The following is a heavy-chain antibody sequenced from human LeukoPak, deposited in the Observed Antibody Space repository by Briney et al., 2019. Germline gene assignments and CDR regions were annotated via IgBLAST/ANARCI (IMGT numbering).Heavy chain of an antibody. CDR2: IYYSGST. D-gene: IGHD3-22*01. CDR1: GGSISSYY. V-gene: IGHV4-39*01. J-gene: IGHJ1*01. Sequence: SETLSLTCTVSGGSISSYYWGWIRQPPGKGLEWIGSIYYSGSTYYNPSLKSRVTISVDTSKNQFSLKLSSVTAADTAVYYCASWDYYDSSGYFQHWGQGTLVTVSS. CDR3: ASWDYYDSSGYFQH.